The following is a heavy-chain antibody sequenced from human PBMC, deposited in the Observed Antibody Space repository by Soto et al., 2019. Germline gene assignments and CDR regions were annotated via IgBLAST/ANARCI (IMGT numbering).Heavy chain of an antibody. CDR3: ASNKNWNYYYGMDV. D-gene: IGHD1-1*01. Sequence: GEALKISCTGSGYHFTIYWSSCVRQLPGKGLEWMGRIDPSDSYTKYSPSFQGHVTISADKSISTAYLQWSSLKASDTAMYYCASNKNWNYYYGMDVWGQGTTVTVSS. V-gene: IGHV5-10-1*01. CDR1: GYHFTIYW. J-gene: IGHJ6*02. CDR2: IDPSDSYT.